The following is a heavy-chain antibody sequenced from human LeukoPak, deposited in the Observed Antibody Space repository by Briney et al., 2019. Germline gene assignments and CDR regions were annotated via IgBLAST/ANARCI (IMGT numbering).Heavy chain of an antibody. V-gene: IGHV3-30*18. J-gene: IGHJ4*02. CDR1: GFTFSGYG. D-gene: IGHD4-11*01. CDR2: ISYDGSNK. Sequence: GRSLRLSCAASGFTFSGYGMHWVRQAPGKGLEWVAVISYDGSNKYYADSVKGRFTISRDNSRNTLYLQMNSLRAEDTAVYNCAKASTTRAYYFDYWGQGTLVTVSS. CDR3: AKASTTRAYYFDY.